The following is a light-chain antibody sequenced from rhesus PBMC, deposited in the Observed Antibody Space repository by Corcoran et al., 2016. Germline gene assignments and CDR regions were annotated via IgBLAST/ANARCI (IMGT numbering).Light chain of an antibody. J-gene: IGKJ2*01. V-gene: IGKV2-78*01. CDR1: QSLLHSNGNTY. CDR3: MQTLQPPDS. Sequence: DIVMTQTPLSLPITPGEPASISCRSSQSLLHSNGNTYLHWSLQKPGQSPHFLSELGSKRASGVPNRFSGSGSAKDCTLKSSRVEAEDVGVYYCMQTLQPPDSFGQGTKVEIK. CDR2: LGS.